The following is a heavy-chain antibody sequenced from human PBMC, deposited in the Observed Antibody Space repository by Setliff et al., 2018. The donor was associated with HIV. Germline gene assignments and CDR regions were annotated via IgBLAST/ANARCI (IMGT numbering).Heavy chain of an antibody. CDR1: GGSINSDNYF. D-gene: IGHD4-4*01. CDR2: LSDDGNN. J-gene: IGHJ4*02. V-gene: IGHV4-39*07. Sequence: PSENLSLNCTISGGSINSDNYFWGWIRQSPGKGLEWIATLSDDGNNYYNPSLKTQLTIPAATSQNQFSLTLTSLTAADTAVYFCARGNSNWRRRWGYWGQGTRVTVSS. CDR3: ARGNSNWRRRWGY.